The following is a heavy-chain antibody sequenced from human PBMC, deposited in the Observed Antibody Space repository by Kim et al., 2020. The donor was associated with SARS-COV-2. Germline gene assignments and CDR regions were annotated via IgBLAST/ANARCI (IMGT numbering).Heavy chain of an antibody. CDR2: IYYSGST. CDR3: ARRRRRKMATIPWGSFDY. D-gene: IGHD3-16*01. J-gene: IGHJ4*02. Sequence: SETLSLTCTVSGGSISSSSYYWGWIRQPPGKGLEWIGSIYYSGSTYYNPSLKSRVTISVDTSKNQFSLKLSSVTAADTAVYYCARRRRRKMATIPWGSFDYWGQGTLVTVSS. CDR1: GGSISSSSYY. V-gene: IGHV4-39*01.